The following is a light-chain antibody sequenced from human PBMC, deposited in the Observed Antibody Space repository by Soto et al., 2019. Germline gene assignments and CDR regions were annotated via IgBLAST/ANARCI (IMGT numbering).Light chain of an antibody. CDR1: SSNIGSNT. V-gene: IGLV1-44*01. J-gene: IGLJ3*02. CDR2: SNN. Sequence: QSVLTQPPSASGTPGQRVTISCSGSSSNIGSNTVNWYQQLPGTAPKLLIYSNNQRPSGVPDRFSGSKSGTSASLAISGLQSGDEGDYSWAAGDASLKGGVFGGGT. CDR3: AAGDASLKGGV.